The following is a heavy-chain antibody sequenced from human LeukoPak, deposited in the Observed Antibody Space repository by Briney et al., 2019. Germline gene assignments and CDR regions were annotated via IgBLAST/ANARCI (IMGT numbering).Heavy chain of an antibody. J-gene: IGHJ4*02. CDR1: GFTFSDYY. CDR3: AKDISSGWNFDY. Sequence: GGSLRLSCAASGFTFSDYYMSWIRQAPGKGLEWVSYISSSGSTIYYADSVKGRFTISRDKSKNTLYLQMNSLRPEDTAMYYCAKDISSGWNFDYWGQGTLVTVSS. D-gene: IGHD6-19*01. CDR2: ISSSGSTI. V-gene: IGHV3-11*04.